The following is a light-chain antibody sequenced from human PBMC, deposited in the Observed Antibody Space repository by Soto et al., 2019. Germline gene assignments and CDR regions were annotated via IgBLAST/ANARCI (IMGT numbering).Light chain of an antibody. J-gene: IGKJ1*01. CDR1: QPISIW. CDR3: QQHYGTPRT. V-gene: IGKV4-1*01. Sequence: DIQMTQSPSTLSASVGDRVTITCRASQPISIWLAWYQQKPGQPPKLLIYWASTRESGVPDRFSGSGSGTDFTLTISSLQAEDVAVYYCQQHYGTPRTFGQGTKVDI. CDR2: WAS.